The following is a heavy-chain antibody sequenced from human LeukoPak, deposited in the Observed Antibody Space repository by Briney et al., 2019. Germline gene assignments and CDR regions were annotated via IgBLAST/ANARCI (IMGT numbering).Heavy chain of an antibody. V-gene: IGHV3-23*01. CDR3: AKMDSSGWYFRPVEDY. CDR1: GFTFSSYA. D-gene: IGHD6-19*01. CDR2: ISGSGGST. J-gene: IGHJ4*02. Sequence: PGGSLRLSCAASGFTFSSYAMSWVRQAPGKGLEWVSAISGSGGSTYYADSVKGRFTISRDNSKNTLYLQMNSLRAEDTAVYYCAKMDSSGWYFRPVEDYWGQGTLVTVSS.